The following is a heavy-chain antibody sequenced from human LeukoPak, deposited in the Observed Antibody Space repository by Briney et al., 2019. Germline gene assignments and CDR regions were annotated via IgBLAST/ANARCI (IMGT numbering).Heavy chain of an antibody. J-gene: IGHJ4*02. CDR2: ISSTSIYK. CDR3: AKGARWELPLDY. Sequence: GGSLRLSCAASGFTFSSYSMNWVRQAPGKGLEWVSSISSTSIYKYYADSVKGRFTISRDNAKDSLFLQMNSLRAEDTAIYYCAKGARWELPLDYWGQGTLVTVSS. V-gene: IGHV3-21*01. CDR1: GFTFSSYS. D-gene: IGHD1-26*01.